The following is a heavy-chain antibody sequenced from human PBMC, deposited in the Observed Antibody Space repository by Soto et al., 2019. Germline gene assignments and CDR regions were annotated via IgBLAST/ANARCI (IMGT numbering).Heavy chain of an antibody. Sequence: ASVKVSCKASGYTFTSYAMHWVRQAPGQRLEWMGWINAANGNTKYSQKFQGRVTITRDTSASTAYMELSSLRSEDTAVYYCARGGALAELLWFGELPTDYWGQGTLVTVSS. D-gene: IGHD3-10*01. V-gene: IGHV1-3*01. CDR3: ARGGALAELLWFGELPTDY. CDR2: INAANGNT. J-gene: IGHJ4*02. CDR1: GYTFTSYA.